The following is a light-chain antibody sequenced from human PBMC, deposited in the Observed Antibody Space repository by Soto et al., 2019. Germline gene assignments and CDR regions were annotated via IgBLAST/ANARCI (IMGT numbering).Light chain of an antibody. CDR3: QQSYITPVT. J-gene: IGKJ5*01. CDR1: QSIRRF. CDR2: AAS. Sequence: DIQMTQSPSSLSVSVGDRVTITCRASQSIRRFLNWYQQKPGKAPKLLIYAASSLESGVPSRFSGSGSGTGFTLTISSLHPEDFATYHCQQSYITPVTFGQGTRLEIK. V-gene: IGKV1-39*01.